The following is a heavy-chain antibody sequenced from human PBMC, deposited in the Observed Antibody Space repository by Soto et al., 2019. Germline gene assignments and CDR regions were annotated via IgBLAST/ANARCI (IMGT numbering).Heavy chain of an antibody. J-gene: IGHJ3*02. CDR3: ARDDAFENENAFDI. Sequence: GGSLRLSCAVSGFSFRTYGFHWVRQPPGKGLQWVAVISPKGHSDSVEGRFTISRDNSKDTLYLQMNNLRAEDTAVYYCARDDAFENENAFDIWGQGTKVTVSS. CDR2: ISPK. D-gene: IGHD1-1*01. CDR1: GFSFRTYG. V-gene: IGHV3-33*01.